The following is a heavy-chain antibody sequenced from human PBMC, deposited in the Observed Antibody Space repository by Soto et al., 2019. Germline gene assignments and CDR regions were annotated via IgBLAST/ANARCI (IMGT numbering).Heavy chain of an antibody. D-gene: IGHD3-16*01. CDR2: ISGSGGST. Sequence: GGSLRLSCAASGFTFSSYAMSWVRQAPGKGLEWVSAISGSGGSTYYADSVKGRFTISRDNSKNTLYLQMNSLRAEDRAVYYCAKARGKDRNWYFDLWGRGTLVTVSS. V-gene: IGHV3-23*01. CDR1: GFTFSSYA. J-gene: IGHJ2*01. CDR3: AKARGKDRNWYFDL.